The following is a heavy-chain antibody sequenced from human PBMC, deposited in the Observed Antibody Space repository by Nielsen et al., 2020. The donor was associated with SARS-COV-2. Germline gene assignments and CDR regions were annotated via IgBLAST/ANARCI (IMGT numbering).Heavy chain of an antibody. D-gene: IGHD1-26*01. Sequence: GESLKISCAASGFSFSSYVMSWVRQAPGKGLEWVSVISGSGGSTYYADSVKGRFTISRDNSKNSLYLQMNSLRAEDTALYHCARDPIGGARPYYFDYWGQGTLVTVSS. J-gene: IGHJ4*02. CDR2: ISGSGGST. CDR3: ARDPIGGARPYYFDY. V-gene: IGHV3-23*01. CDR1: GFSFSSYV.